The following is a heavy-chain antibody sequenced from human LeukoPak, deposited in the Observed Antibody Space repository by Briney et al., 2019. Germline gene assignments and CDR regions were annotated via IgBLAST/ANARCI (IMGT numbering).Heavy chain of an antibody. CDR3: ARVGALSSSWLLY. V-gene: IGHV3-48*03. CDR2: ISRSATTI. D-gene: IGHD6-13*01. Sequence: GGSLRLSCAASGFTFSSYEMNWVRQAPGKGLEWVSSISRSATTIYYADSVKGRFTIPRDNAKNSLYLQMNSLRAEDTAVYFCARVGALSSSWLLYWGQGTLVTVSS. J-gene: IGHJ4*02. CDR1: GFTFSSYE.